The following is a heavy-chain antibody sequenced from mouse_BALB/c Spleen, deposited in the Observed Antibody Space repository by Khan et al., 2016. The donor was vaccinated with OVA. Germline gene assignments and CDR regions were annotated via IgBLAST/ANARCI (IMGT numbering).Heavy chain of an antibody. Sequence: QVQLKESGPGLVAPSQTLSITCTVSGFSLSNYGVHWVRQPPGKGLEWLGVIWAGGSTNHNSALMSRLSISKDDSKSPVFLKMNSLQTNDTAMYYCGRAFYNGAWFAYWGQGTLVTVAA. V-gene: IGHV2-9*02. CDR3: GRAFYNGAWFAY. CDR2: IWAGGST. J-gene: IGHJ3*01. CDR1: GFSLSNYG. D-gene: IGHD1-3*01.